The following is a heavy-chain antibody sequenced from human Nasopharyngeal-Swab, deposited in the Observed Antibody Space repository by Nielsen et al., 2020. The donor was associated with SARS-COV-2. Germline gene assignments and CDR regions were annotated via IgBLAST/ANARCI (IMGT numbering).Heavy chain of an antibody. Sequence: GESLKISWEASGFTFSTYAMHWVRQAPGKRLEWVAVISYDGINKYYADSVKGRFTISRDNSKNKLYLQMNSLRAEDTAVYYCARDDDSGTYSDAFDIWGQGTMVTVPS. V-gene: IGHV3-30-3*01. CDR3: ARDDDSGTYSDAFDI. CDR1: GFTFSTYA. CDR2: ISYDGINK. D-gene: IGHD1-26*01. J-gene: IGHJ3*02.